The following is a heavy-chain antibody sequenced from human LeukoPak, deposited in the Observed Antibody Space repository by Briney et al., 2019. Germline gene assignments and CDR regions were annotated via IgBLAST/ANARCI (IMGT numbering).Heavy chain of an antibody. D-gene: IGHD1-26*01. V-gene: IGHV3-23*01. J-gene: IGHJ2*01. Sequence: GGSLRLSCLTSGFTLSTNAMSWVRQAPGKGLEWISGISGSGASTYYADSVKGRFTISRDSSRNTLFLHMNTLRAEDTAIYYCAKDRTVGASYWYFDLWGRGTLVTVSS. CDR2: ISGSGAST. CDR3: AKDRTVGASYWYFDL. CDR1: GFTLSTNA.